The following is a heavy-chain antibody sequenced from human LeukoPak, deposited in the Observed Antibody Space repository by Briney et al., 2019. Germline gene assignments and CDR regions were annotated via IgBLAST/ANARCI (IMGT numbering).Heavy chain of an antibody. CDR3: ARRTYYYDNYAFDI. V-gene: IGHV4-39*01. D-gene: IGHD3-22*01. J-gene: IGHJ3*02. CDR1: GGSIRSSYYY. Sequence: PSETLSLTCTVSGGSIRSSYYYWGWIRQPPGKGLEWIGSIYDSGSTYYNPSLKSRVTISVDTSKNQFSLKLSSVTAADTAVYYCARRTYYYDNYAFDIWGQGTMVTVSS. CDR2: IYDSGST.